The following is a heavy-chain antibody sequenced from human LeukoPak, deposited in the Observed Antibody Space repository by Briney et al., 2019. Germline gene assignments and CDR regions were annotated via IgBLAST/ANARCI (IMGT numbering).Heavy chain of an antibody. D-gene: IGHD6-13*01. CDR3: ARLTILYSSSQGRPTDAFDI. V-gene: IGHV4-39*01. CDR1: GGSISSSSYY. J-gene: IGHJ3*02. CDR2: IYYSGST. Sequence: PSETLSLTCTVSGGSISSSSYYWGWIRQPPGKGLEWIGSIYYSGSTYYNPSLKSRVTISVDTSKNQFSLKLSSVTAADTAVYYCARLTILYSSSQGRPTDAFDIWGQGTMVTVSS.